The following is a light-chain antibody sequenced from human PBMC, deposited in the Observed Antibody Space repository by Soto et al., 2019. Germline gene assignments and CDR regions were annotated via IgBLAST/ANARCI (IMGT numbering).Light chain of an antibody. Sequence: DIQLTQSPSTLSGSVGDRVTITCRASQTISSCLAWDQQKPGKVPKLRIVDVSILASGVPSRFSGSASGTEFTLTIDSLQPEDFATYYCQQLNNYPFTFGGGTKVDI. CDR1: QTISSC. J-gene: IGKJ4*01. CDR3: QQLNNYPFT. CDR2: DVS. V-gene: IGKV1-5*01.